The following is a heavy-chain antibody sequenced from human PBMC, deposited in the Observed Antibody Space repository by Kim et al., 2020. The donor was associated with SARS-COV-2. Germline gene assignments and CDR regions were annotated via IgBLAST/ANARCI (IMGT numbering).Heavy chain of an antibody. CDR1: GFTFSSYN. CDR3: AIGFTGPPPHG. D-gene: IGHD2-8*02. CDR2: ISSTSTI. J-gene: IGHJ4*02. V-gene: IGHV3-48*02. Sequence: GGSLRLSCAASGFTFSSYNMNWVRQAPGKGLEWISSISSTSTIDYADSVKGRFTISRDNAKHSLYLQMNSLRDEDTALYYCAIGFTGPPPHGGGQGTLVTVSA.